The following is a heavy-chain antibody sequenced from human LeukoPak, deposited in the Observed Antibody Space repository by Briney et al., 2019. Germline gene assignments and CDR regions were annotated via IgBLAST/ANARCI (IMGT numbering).Heavy chain of an antibody. CDR2: ISGSGGST. CDR3: AKDVVVVAATPDAFDI. Sequence: PGGSLRLSCAASGFTFSSYAMSWVRQAPGKGLEWVSGISGSGGSTHYADSVKDRFTISRDNSKNTLYLQMNSLRAEDTAVYYCAKDVVVVAATPDAFDIWGQGTMVTVSS. CDR1: GFTFSSYA. D-gene: IGHD2-15*01. J-gene: IGHJ3*02. V-gene: IGHV3-23*01.